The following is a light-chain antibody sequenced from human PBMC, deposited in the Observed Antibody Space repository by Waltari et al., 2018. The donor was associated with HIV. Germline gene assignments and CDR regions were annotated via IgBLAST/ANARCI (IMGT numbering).Light chain of an antibody. CDR1: SSDVGSYNL. Sequence: QSALTQPASVSGSPGQSITISCTGTSSDVGSYNLVSWYLQHPGKAPKLMIYEGNKRPSGVSNRFAVSKSGNTVSLTISGLQAEDDADYYCCSYSGSYTSYVFGAGTKVTVL. CDR2: EGN. V-gene: IGLV2-23*01. CDR3: CSYSGSYTSYV. J-gene: IGLJ1*01.